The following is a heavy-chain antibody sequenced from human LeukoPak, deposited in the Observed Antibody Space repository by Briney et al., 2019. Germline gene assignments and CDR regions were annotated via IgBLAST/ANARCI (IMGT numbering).Heavy chain of an antibody. V-gene: IGHV4-59*01. D-gene: IGHD3-10*01. J-gene: IGHJ4*02. CDR3: AGGAYYYGSGSYRQGYYFDY. CDR2: IYYSGST. Sequence: SETLSLTCTVSGGSISSYYWSWIRQPPGKGLEWIGYIYYSGSTNYNPSLKSRVTISVDTSKNQFSLKLSSVTAADTAVYYCAGGAYYYGSGSYRQGYYFDYWGQGTLVTVSS. CDR1: GGSISSYY.